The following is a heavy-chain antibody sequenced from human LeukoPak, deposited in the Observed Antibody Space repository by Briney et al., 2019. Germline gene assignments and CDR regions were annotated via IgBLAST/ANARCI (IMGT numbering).Heavy chain of an antibody. CDR2: FDPEDGET. D-gene: IGHD3-22*01. J-gene: IGHJ4*02. CDR1: GYTLTELF. CDR3: ATDRSGYYHALYFDY. V-gene: IGHV1-24*01. Sequence: ASVKVSCKVSGYTLTELFMHWVRQAPGKGLEWMGGFDPEDGETIYAQKFQGRVTMTEDTSTDTAYMELSSLRSEDTAVYYCATDRSGYYHALYFDYWGQGTLVTVSS.